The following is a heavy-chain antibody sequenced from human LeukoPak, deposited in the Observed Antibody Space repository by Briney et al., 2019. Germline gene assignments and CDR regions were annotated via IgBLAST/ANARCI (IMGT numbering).Heavy chain of an antibody. V-gene: IGHV3-21*01. D-gene: IGHD3-22*01. CDR2: ISSSSSYI. J-gene: IGHJ3*02. CDR1: GFTFSSYS. Sequence: SGGSLRLSCAASGFTFSSYSMNWVRQAPGKGLEWVSSISSSSSYIYYADSVKGRFTISRDNAKNSLYLQMNNLRAEDTAVYYCAREGWYYDSSGYADAFDIWGQGTMVTVSS. CDR3: AREGWYYDSSGYADAFDI.